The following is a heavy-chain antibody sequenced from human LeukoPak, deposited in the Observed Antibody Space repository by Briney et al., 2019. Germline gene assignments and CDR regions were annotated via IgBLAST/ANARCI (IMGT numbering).Heavy chain of an antibody. CDR3: IVVVEPPDSDGFNV. V-gene: IGHV3-74*01. J-gene: IGHJ3*01. CDR2: INADGSTT. D-gene: IGHD1-14*01. CDR1: GFTFGNSW. Sequence: GGSLRLSCAASGFTFGNSWVHWVRQAPGKGLVWVSLINADGSTTSYADSVKGRFTISRDNARNTLSLEMNSLTIEDTAVYYCIVVVEPPDSDGFNVWGQGTMITVSS.